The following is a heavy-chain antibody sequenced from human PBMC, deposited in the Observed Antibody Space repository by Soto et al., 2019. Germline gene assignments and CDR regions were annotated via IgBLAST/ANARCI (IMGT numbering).Heavy chain of an antibody. D-gene: IGHD3-22*01. J-gene: IGHJ2*01. Sequence: QVQLQESGPGLVKPSETLSLTCTVSGGSISSYYWSWIRQPPGKGLEWIGYIYYSGSTNYNPSLKSRVTISVDTSKNQFSLKLSSVTAADTAVYYCARVYDYYDSSGYFWYFDLWGRGTLVTVSS. CDR2: IYYSGST. V-gene: IGHV4-59*01. CDR1: GGSISSYY. CDR3: ARVYDYYDSSGYFWYFDL.